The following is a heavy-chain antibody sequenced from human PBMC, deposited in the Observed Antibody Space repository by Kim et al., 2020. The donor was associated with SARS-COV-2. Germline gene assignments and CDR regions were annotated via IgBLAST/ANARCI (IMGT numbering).Heavy chain of an antibody. J-gene: IGHJ4*02. V-gene: IGHV4-34*01. CDR3: ARGRVRVTIFGVVIIDGRFFDY. D-gene: IGHD3-3*01. CDR1: GGSFSGYY. CDR2: INHSGST. Sequence: SETLSLTCAVYGGSFSGYYWSWIRQPPGKGLEWIGEINHSGSTNYNPSLKSRVTISVDTSKNQFSLKLSSVTAADTAVYYCARGRVRVTIFGVVIIDGRFFDYWGQGTLVTVSS.